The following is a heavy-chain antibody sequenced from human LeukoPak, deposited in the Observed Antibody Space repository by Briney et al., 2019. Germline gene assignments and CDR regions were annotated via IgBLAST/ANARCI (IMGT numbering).Heavy chain of an antibody. CDR1: GGSISSYY. Sequence: SETLSLTCTVSGGSISSYYWSWIRQPPGKGLEWIGNIYYSGSTNYNPSLKSRVTISVDTSKNQFSLKLSSVTAADTAVYYCAREDIVVVVAATWGAFDIWGQGTMVTVSS. CDR2: IYYSGST. J-gene: IGHJ3*02. CDR3: AREDIVVVVAATWGAFDI. D-gene: IGHD2-15*01. V-gene: IGHV4-59*01.